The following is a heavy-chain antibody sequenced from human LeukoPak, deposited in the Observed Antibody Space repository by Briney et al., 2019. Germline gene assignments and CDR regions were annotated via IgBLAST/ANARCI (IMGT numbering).Heavy chain of an antibody. V-gene: IGHV3-7*05. D-gene: IGHD1-26*01. CDR1: GFTFSSYA. J-gene: IGHJ4*02. Sequence: PGGSLRLSCAASGFTFSSYAMSWVRQAPGKGLEWVATIKEDGSEKYYVDSVKGRFSISRDNAKNSLYLQMNSLRAEDTAVYSCATSGRSPGWGQGTLVTVSS. CDR2: IKEDGSEK. CDR3: ATSGRSPG.